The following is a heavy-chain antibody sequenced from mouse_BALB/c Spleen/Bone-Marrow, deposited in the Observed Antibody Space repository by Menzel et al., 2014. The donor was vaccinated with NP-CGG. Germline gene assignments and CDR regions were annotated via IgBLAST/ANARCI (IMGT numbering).Heavy chain of an antibody. CDR1: GFTFSSYG. D-gene: IGHD2-4*01. V-gene: IGHV5-6*01. CDR3: ARDTMITYYYAMDY. CDR2: ISSGGSYT. Sequence: EVKLVDSGGDLVKPGGSLKLSCAASGFTFSSYGMSWVRQTPDKRLEWVATISSGGSYTYYPDSVKGRFTISRDNAKNTLYLQMSSLKSEDTAMYYCARDTMITYYYAMDYWGQGTSVTVSS. J-gene: IGHJ4*01.